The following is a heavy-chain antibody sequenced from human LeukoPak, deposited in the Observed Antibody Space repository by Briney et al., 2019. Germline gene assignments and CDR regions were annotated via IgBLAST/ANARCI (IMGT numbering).Heavy chain of an antibody. D-gene: IGHD2-15*01. CDR1: GFTFNNYA. J-gene: IGHJ6*02. CDR2: ISGRGDAT. V-gene: IGHV3-23*01. CDR3: AKAPPATTTYSTRMDV. Sequence: GGSLRLSCAASGFTFNNYAMTWVRQAPGKGLEWVSAISGRGDATYYAHTVKAPFTNSRDDTNNTLYLQMNSLRAEDTTVYHCAKAPPATTTYSTRMDVWGQGTTVTVSS.